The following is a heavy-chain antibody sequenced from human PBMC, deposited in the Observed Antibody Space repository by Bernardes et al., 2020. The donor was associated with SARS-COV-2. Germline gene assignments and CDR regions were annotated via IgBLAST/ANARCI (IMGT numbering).Heavy chain of an antibody. V-gene: IGHV3-48*02. J-gene: IGHJ5*02. Sequence: GGSLSLSCAASGFTFSRYSMNWVRQAPGKGLEWVSYISISSSTIYYADSVKGRFTISRDNAKNSLYLQMNSLRDEDTAVYYCARDDYVWGSYRYLGQNWFDPWGQGTLVTVSS. CDR1: GFTFSRYS. CDR2: ISISSSTI. D-gene: IGHD3-16*02. CDR3: ARDDYVWGSYRYLGQNWFDP.